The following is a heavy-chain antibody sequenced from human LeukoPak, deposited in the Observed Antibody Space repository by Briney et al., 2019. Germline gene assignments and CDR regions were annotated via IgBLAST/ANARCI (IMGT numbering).Heavy chain of an antibody. CDR2: IKQDGSEK. Sequence: GGSLRLSCAASGFTFSSYWMSWVRQAPGKGLEWVANIKQDGSEKYYVDSVKGRFTISRDNAKNSLYLQMNSLRAEDTAVYYCARMSDYGDYWGYYYGMDVWGQGTTVTVSS. V-gene: IGHV3-7*01. D-gene: IGHD4-17*01. CDR3: ARMSDYGDYWGYYYGMDV. J-gene: IGHJ6*02. CDR1: GFTFSSYW.